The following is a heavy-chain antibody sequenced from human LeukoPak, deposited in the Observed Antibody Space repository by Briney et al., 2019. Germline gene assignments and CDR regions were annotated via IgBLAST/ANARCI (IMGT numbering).Heavy chain of an antibody. D-gene: IGHD2-15*01. CDR2: ISAYNGNT. J-gene: IGHJ4*02. CDR3: TSGGPDGSDY. CDR1: GYTFTSYG. V-gene: IGHV1-18*01. Sequence: ASVKVSCKASGYTFTSYGISWVRQAPGQGLEWMGWISAYNGNTNYAQKFQGRVTMTRDTSISTAYMELSRLRSDDTAVYYCTSGGPDGSDYWGQGTLVTVSS.